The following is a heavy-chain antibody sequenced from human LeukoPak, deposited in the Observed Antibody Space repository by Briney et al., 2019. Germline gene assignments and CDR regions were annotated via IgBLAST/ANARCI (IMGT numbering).Heavy chain of an antibody. V-gene: IGHV5-51*03. CDR1: GYSFTSYW. J-gene: IGHJ4*02. D-gene: IGHD4-17*01. CDR2: IYPGDSDT. CDR3: ARFTVTTSFDY. Sequence: KPGESLQISCKGSGYSFTSYWIGWVRQLPGKGLEWTGIIYPGDSDTRYSPSFQGQVTISADKSISTAYLQWSSLKASDTAMYYCARFTVTTSFDYWGQGTLVTVSS.